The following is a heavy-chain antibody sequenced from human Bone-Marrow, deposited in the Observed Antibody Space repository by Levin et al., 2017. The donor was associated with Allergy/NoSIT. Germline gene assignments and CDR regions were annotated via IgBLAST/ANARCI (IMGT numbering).Heavy chain of an antibody. Sequence: KISCKASGGTFSSYTITWVRQAPGQGLEWMGGIIPIFGTANYAQKFQGRVTITADESTSTAYMELSSLRSEDTAVYYCARGNRYSSSPGFDYWGQGTLVTVSS. CDR3: ARGNRYSSSPGFDY. V-gene: IGHV1-69*01. CDR2: IIPIFGTA. J-gene: IGHJ4*02. D-gene: IGHD6-6*01. CDR1: GGTFSSYT.